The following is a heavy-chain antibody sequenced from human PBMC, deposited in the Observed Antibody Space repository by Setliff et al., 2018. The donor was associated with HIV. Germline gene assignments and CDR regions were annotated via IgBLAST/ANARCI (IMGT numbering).Heavy chain of an antibody. J-gene: IGHJ5*02. V-gene: IGHV1-2*02. CDR3: ARCMTMTGNWFDP. D-gene: IGHD3-22*01. CDR2: INPNSCGT. CDR1: GYTFTGYY. Sequence: ASVKVSCKASGYTFTGYYMHWVRQAPGQGREWMGWINPNSCGTNYAQKFQGRVTMTRDTSISTAYMELSSLRSDDTAVYYCARCMTMTGNWFDPWGQGTLVTVSS.